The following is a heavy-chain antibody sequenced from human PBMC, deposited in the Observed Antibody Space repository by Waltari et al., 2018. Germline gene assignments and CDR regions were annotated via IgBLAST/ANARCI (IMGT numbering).Heavy chain of an antibody. CDR3: ARGWLEVGPFDY. J-gene: IGHJ4*02. CDR2: IILGLGKT. D-gene: IGHD2-2*01. V-gene: IGHV1-3*01. Sequence: QVQLVQSGAEVKKPGASVKVSCTASGYRFNSYAMHWVRQAPGQRLDCMGGIILGLGKTSDAQKFQCRVMISTDVSTTTAYIDRSRLRSDDTAVYYCARGWLEVGPFDYWGQGTLVTVSS. CDR1: GYRFNSYA.